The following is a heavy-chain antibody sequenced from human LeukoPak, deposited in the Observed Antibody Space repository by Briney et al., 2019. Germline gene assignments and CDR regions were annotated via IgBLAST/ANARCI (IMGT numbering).Heavy chain of an antibody. D-gene: IGHD3-10*01. J-gene: IGHJ4*02. V-gene: IGHV3-11*01. CDR2: ISSSGSTI. CDR3: ARDRDAWFGELSSFDY. Sequence: GGSLRLSCAASGFTFSDYYISWIRQAPGKGLEWVSHISSSGSTIYYADSVKGRFTISRDNAKNSLYLQMNSLRAEDTAVYYCARDRDAWFGELSSFDYWGQGTLVTVSS. CDR1: GFTFSDYY.